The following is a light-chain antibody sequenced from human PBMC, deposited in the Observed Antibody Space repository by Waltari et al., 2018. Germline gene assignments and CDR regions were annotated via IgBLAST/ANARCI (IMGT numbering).Light chain of an antibody. V-gene: IGKV3-20*01. CDR2: GAS. J-gene: IGKJ2*01. CDR1: QTLSKNY. CDR3: QQYGSSVLYT. Sequence: IVLTQSPATLSLSPEDSATLSCRASQTLSKNYLAWYQQKPGQAPRLQIYGASSRAAGIPDRLSGRGSGTYFTLTISRLEPDDFAMYYCQQYGSSVLYTFGQGTKLEIK.